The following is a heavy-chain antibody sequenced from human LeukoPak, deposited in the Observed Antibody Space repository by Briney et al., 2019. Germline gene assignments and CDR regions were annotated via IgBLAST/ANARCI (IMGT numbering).Heavy chain of an antibody. V-gene: IGHV4-34*01. CDR1: GGSFSGYY. Sequence: SETLSLTCAVYGGSFSGYYWSWIRQPPGKGLEWIGEINHSGSTNYNPSLKSRVTISVDTSKNQFSLKLSSMTAADTAVYYCAREAGSAEYFQHWGQGTLVTVSS. CDR3: AREAGSAEYFQH. CDR2: INHSGST. J-gene: IGHJ1*01. D-gene: IGHD6-13*01.